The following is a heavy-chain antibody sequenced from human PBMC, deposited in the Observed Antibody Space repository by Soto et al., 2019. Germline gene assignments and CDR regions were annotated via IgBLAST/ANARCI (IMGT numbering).Heavy chain of an antibody. V-gene: IGHV3-23*01. CDR3: AKVRTIISATDAFDF. CDR1: EFTFSSYP. J-gene: IGHJ3*01. CDR2: ISGSGAST. Sequence: EVELLESGGGLVQPGGSLRLSCAASEFTFSSYPMTWVRQAPGKGLEWVSTISGSGASTYYADSVKGRFTISRDNFKNTLHLQMNSLRAADTALYYCAKVRTIISATDAFDFWGQGTMVTVSS. D-gene: IGHD3-22*01.